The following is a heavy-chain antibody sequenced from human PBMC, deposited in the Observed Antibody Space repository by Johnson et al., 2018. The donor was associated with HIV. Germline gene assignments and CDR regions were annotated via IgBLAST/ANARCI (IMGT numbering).Heavy chain of an antibody. CDR3: AKGLLIAAAHDAFDI. CDR1: GFTFSHAW. Sequence: VQLVESGGGLVKPGGSLRLSCAASGFTFSHAWMTWVRQAPGKGLEWIGRIKSKTDGGTTEYAEPVKGRFTISRDDSKNTLYLQMNSLRAEDTAVYYCAKGLLIAAAHDAFDIWGQGTMVTVSS. D-gene: IGHD6-13*01. V-gene: IGHV3-15*01. CDR2: IKSKTDGGTT. J-gene: IGHJ3*02.